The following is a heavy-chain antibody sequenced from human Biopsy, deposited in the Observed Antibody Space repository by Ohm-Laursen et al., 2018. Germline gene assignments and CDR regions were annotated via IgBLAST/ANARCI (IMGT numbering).Heavy chain of an antibody. J-gene: IGHJ4*02. Sequence: SLRLSCAASGFSFSSYGMHWDRQAPGKGLEWVAVISDDGRNKYYIDSVRGRFTISRDNSKNTLYLQMNNLRAEDTAVFYCAKDLRNNSWRVENWGQGTLVTVSS. CDR2: ISDDGRNK. CDR1: GFSFSSYG. D-gene: IGHD2-15*01. V-gene: IGHV3-30*18. CDR3: AKDLRNNSWRVEN.